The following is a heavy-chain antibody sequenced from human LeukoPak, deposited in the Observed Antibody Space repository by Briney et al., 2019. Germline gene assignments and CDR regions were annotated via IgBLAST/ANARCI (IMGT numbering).Heavy chain of an antibody. CDR1: GYTFTSYD. J-gene: IGHJ6*02. Sequence: ASVKVSCKASGYTFTSYDINWLRQAPGQGLELMGWMNPNSGNTGYAQKFQGRVTMTRNTSISTAYMELSSLRSEDTAVYYCARGITVAGYYYYGMDVWGQGTTVTVSS. V-gene: IGHV1-8*01. D-gene: IGHD6-19*01. CDR3: ARGITVAGYYYYGMDV. CDR2: MNPNSGNT.